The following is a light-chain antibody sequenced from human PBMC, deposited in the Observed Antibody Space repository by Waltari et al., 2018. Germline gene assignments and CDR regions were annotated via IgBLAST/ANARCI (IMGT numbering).Light chain of an antibody. J-gene: IGKJ1*01. CDR3: QQYLRLPVT. Sequence: DIVLTQSPGTLALSLGERATLSCRASQGGSRALTWYQQKPGQAPRLLIYGASSRATGIPDRFSGSGSGTDFSLTISRLEPEDFAVYYCQQYLRLPVTFGQGTTVEI. CDR2: GAS. CDR1: QGGSRA. V-gene: IGKV3-20*01.